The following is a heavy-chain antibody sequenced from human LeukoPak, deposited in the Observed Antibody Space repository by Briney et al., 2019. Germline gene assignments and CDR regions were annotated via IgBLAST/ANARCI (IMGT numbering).Heavy chain of an antibody. D-gene: IGHD3-3*01. Sequence: ASVKVSCKASGYTFTGYYINWVRQAPGQGLEWMGWINPNSGDTNYAQRFQGRVTVTRDTSISTAYMELTRLTSDDTAVYFCAKDLGVVWSGYYGMVVWGQGTTVTVSS. J-gene: IGHJ6*02. V-gene: IGHV1-2*02. CDR3: AKDLGVVWSGYYGMVV. CDR2: INPNSGDT. CDR1: GYTFTGYY.